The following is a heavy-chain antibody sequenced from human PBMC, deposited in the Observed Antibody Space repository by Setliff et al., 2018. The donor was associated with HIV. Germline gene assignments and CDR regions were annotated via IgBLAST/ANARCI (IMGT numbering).Heavy chain of an antibody. CDR2: IYQSGST. CDR3: ARDHIVATIRDYYYGMDV. D-gene: IGHD5-12*01. J-gene: IGHJ6*02. V-gene: IGHV4-39*07. CDR1: GASISNSNSY. Sequence: PSETLSLTCAVYGASISNSNSYWGWIRQPPGKRLEWLGSIYQSGSTPYNPSLSSRLTISVDTSKNQVSLKLSSVTAADTAVYYCARDHIVATIRDYYYGMDVWGQGTTVTVSS.